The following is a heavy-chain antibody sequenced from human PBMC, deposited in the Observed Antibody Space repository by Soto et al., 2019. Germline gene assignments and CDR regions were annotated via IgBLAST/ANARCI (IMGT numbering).Heavy chain of an antibody. D-gene: IGHD5-12*01. V-gene: IGHV1-69*01. CDR3: AREGSGYNF. CDR2: IIPVFGRP. CDR1: GGTFSSFG. J-gene: IGHJ1*01. Sequence: QVQLVQSGAELKKPWSSVKVSCKASGGTFSSFGISWVRQAPGQGLEWMGGIIPVFGRPNYAQRFRGRLTITADESTNTGYMELIDLPSEDTAVYYCAREGSGYNFWGQGTQVTVSS.